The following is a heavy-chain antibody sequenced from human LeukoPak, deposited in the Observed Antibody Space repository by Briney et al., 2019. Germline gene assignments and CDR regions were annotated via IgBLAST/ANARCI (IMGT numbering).Heavy chain of an antibody. V-gene: IGHV1-2*04. CDR2: INPNSGGT. CDR1: GYTFTGYY. J-gene: IGHJ3*02. D-gene: IGHD3-10*01. Sequence: ASVKVSCKASGYTFTGYYMHWVRQAPGQGLEWMGWINPNSGGTNYAQKFQGWVTMTRDTSISTAYMELSRLRSDDTAVYYCARDMNYYGSGSYYGAFDIWGQGTMVTVSS. CDR3: ARDMNYYGSGSYYGAFDI.